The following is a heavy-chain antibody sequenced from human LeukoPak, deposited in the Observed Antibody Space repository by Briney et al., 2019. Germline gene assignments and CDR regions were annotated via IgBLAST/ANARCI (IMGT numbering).Heavy chain of an antibody. D-gene: IGHD5-12*01. J-gene: IGHJ6*03. V-gene: IGHV3-11*01. CDR3: ARDHMVATRGNYYYYYYMDV. Sequence: GGSLRLSCAASGFTFSDYYMSWTRQAPGKGLEWVSYISNSGSSSGITIYYADSVKGRFTISRDNSKNTLYLQMNSLRAEDTAVYYCARDHMVATRGNYYYYYYMDVWGKGTTVTVSS. CDR2: ISNSGSSSGITI. CDR1: GFTFSDYY.